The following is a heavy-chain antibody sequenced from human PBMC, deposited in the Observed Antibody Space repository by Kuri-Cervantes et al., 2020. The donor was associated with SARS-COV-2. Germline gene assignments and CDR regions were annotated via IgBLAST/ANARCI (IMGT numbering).Heavy chain of an antibody. CDR3: ARGRGDTAVDY. J-gene: IGHJ4*02. D-gene: IGHD5-18*01. Sequence: GESLKISCAASGFTFSSYSMNWVRQAPGKGLEWVSSISSSSSYIYYADSVKGRFTISRDNAKNSLYLQMNSLRAEDTAAYYCARGRGDTAVDYWGQGTLVTVSS. V-gene: IGHV3-21*01. CDR2: ISSSSSYI. CDR1: GFTFSSYS.